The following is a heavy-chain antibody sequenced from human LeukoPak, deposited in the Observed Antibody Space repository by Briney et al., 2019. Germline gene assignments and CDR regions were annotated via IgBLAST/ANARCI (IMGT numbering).Heavy chain of an antibody. CDR2: INLTSGGT. V-gene: IGHV1-2*02. Sequence: ASVKVSCKASGYTFTSYGISWVRQAPGQGLEWMGWINLTSGGTNYAQKFQGRVTMTRDTSISTAYMELSRLRSDDTAVYYCALAEKYYDILTGYYPNGYFDYWGQGTLVTVSS. J-gene: IGHJ4*02. D-gene: IGHD3-9*01. CDR1: GYTFTSYG. CDR3: ALAEKYYDILTGYYPNGYFDY.